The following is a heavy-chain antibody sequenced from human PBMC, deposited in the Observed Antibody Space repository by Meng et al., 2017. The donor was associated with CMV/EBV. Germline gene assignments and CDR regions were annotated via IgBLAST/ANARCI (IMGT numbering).Heavy chain of an antibody. D-gene: IGHD3-16*01. V-gene: IGHV1-46*01. CDR1: GSAFTDYY. CDR3: ARDSGGGVLWY. CDR2: INPSGGST. Sequence: ASVTVSCKASGSAFTDYYMHWVRQAPGQGLEWMGIINPSGGSTRYAQKFQGRVTMTRDTSTSTAYMELSSLRSEDTAVYYCARDSGGGVLWYWGQGTLVTVSS. J-gene: IGHJ4*02.